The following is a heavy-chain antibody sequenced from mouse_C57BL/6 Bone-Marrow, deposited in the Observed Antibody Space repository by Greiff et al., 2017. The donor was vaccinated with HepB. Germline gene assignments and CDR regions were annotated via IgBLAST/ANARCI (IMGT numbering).Heavy chain of an antibody. CDR3: APRDYSNGDYAMDY. V-gene: IGHV1-19*01. J-gene: IGHJ4*01. D-gene: IGHD2-5*01. Sequence: VHVKQSGPVLVKPGASVKMSCKASGYTFTDYYMNWVKQSHGKSLEWIGVINPYNGGTSYNQKFKGKATLTVDKSSSTAYMELNSLTSEDSAVYYCAPRDYSNGDYAMDYWGQGTSVTVSS. CDR2: INPYNGGT. CDR1: GYTFTDYY.